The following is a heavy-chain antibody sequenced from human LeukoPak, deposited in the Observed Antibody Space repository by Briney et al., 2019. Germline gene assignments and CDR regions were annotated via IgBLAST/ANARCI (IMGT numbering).Heavy chain of an antibody. CDR2: ISESSSHT. CDR3: ARDRAVKARIGGMDV. V-gene: IGHV3-21*06. J-gene: IGHJ6*02. Sequence: GGSLRLSRAASGFVFSGYSITWVRQAPGKGLECVSYISESSSHTYYVDSVKGRFTISRDNAKNSLYLQMSSLRAEDTGIYYCARDRAVKARIGGMDVWGQGTTVIVSS. D-gene: IGHD3-16*01. CDR1: GFVFSGYS.